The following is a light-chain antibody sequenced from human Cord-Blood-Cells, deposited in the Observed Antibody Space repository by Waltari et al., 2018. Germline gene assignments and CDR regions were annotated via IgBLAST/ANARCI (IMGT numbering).Light chain of an antibody. CDR2: WAS. V-gene: IGKV4-1*01. CDR3: QQYYSTPYT. CDR1: QSVSYSSNNKNY. Sequence: DIVTTQSPDSLAVFLGEWATINCKSSQSVSYSSNNKNYLAWYQQKPGQPPKLPIYWASTRESGVPDRFSGSGSGTDFTLTISSLQAEDVAVYYCQQYYSTPYTFGQGTKLEIK. J-gene: IGKJ2*01.